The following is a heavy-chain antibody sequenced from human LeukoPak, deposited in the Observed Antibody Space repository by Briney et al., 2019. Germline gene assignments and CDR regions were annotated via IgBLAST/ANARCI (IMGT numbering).Heavy chain of an antibody. Sequence: GGSLRLSCAASGFSFDDYAMHWVRQAPGKGLEWVSLISGDGGRTFYADSVKGRFTISRDNSKNFLYLQMNSLRSEDTALYSCAKDIHDRGYPDYWGQGTLVTVSS. V-gene: IGHV3-43*02. J-gene: IGHJ4*02. CDR3: AKDIHDRGYPDY. CDR1: GFSFDDYA. D-gene: IGHD3-22*01. CDR2: ISGDGGRT.